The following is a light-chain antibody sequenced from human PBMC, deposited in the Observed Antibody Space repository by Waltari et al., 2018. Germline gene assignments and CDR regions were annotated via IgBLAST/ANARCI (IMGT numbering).Light chain of an antibody. J-gene: IGLJ2*01. CDR3: RSHSTNNSVR. Sequence: QSGLTQPASVSASPGESITISCTGTSGDIGGSDFVSWYQHHPGRAPKVLIFDVNHRLSGMSDRFAGSKSGNMASLTISELQPEDDADYYCRSHSTNNSVRFGGGTKVTVL. V-gene: IGLV2-14*01. CDR2: DVN. CDR1: SGDIGGSDF.